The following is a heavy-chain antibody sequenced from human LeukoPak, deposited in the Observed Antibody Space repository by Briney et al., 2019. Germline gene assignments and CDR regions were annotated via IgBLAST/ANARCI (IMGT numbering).Heavy chain of an antibody. CDR2: IIPIFGTA. CDR3: SSHTSPFYGYLVDG. Sequence: SVKVSCKASGGTFSSYAISWVRQAPGQGLEWMGRIIPIFGTANYAQKFQGRVTITTDKSTSTAYMELRSLRSEDTAVYYCSSHTSPFYGYLVDGWGQGTLVTVSS. V-gene: IGHV1-69*05. D-gene: IGHD5-18*01. J-gene: IGHJ5*02. CDR1: GGTFSSYA.